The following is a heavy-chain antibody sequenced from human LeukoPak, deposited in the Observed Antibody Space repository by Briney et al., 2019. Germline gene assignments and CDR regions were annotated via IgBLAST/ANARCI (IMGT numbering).Heavy chain of an antibody. CDR1: GGTFSSYA. Sequence: GASVNVSCKASGGTFSSYAISWVRQAPGQGLEWMGGIIPIFGTANYAQKFQGRVTITADESASTAYMELSSLRSEDTAVYYCARERGIRSGWYGDYYFDYWGQGTLVTVSS. D-gene: IGHD6-19*01. J-gene: IGHJ4*02. CDR2: IIPIFGTA. V-gene: IGHV1-69*13. CDR3: ARERGIRSGWYGDYYFDY.